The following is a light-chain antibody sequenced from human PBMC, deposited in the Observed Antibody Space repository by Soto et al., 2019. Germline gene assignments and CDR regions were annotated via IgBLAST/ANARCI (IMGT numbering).Light chain of an antibody. J-gene: IGLJ2*01. CDR3: NSYAGSNIVV. V-gene: IGLV2-8*01. Sequence: QSALTQPPSASGSPGQSVTISCTGTSSDVGGYNYVSWYQQHPGKAPNLMIYEVIKRPSGVPDRFSGSKSGNTASLTVSGLQAEDEADYYCNSYAGSNIVVFGGGTKLTVL. CDR2: EVI. CDR1: SSDVGGYNY.